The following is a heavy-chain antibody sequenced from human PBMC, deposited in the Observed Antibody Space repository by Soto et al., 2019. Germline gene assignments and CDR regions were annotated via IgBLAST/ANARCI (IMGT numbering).Heavy chain of an antibody. V-gene: IGHV4-39*01. CDR3: AGLQEGIVVVPAAILGTRFSHNWFDP. Sequence: SETLSLTCTVSGGSISSSSYYWGWIRQPPGKGLEWIGSIYYSGSTYYNPSLKSRVTISVDTSKNQFSLKLSSVTAADTAVYYCAGLQEGIVVVPAAILGTRFSHNWFDPWGQGTLVTVSS. D-gene: IGHD2-2*01. CDR1: GGSISSSSYY. CDR2: IYYSGST. J-gene: IGHJ5*02.